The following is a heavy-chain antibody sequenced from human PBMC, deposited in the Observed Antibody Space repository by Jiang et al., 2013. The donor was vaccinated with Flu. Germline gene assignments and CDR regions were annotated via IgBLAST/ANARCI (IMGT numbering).Heavy chain of an antibody. CDR2: MNPNSGNT. CDR3: ARGLTKTGTEFFWYFDL. CDR1: GYTFTSYD. V-gene: IGHV1-8*01. D-gene: IGHD1-7*01. J-gene: IGHJ2*01. Sequence: SGYTFTSYDINWARQATGQGLEWMGWMNPNSGNTGYAQKFQGRVTMTRNTSISTAYMELSSLRSEDTAVYYCARGLTKTGTEFFWYFDLWGRGTLVTVSS.